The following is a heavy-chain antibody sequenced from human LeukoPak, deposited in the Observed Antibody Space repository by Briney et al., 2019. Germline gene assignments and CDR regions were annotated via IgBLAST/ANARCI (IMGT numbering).Heavy chain of an antibody. CDR3: AREYYDYYEGFDY. CDR2: ISAYNGNT. Sequence: ASVKVSCKASGYTFTSYDISWLRQAPGQGLEWMGRISAYNGNTNYAQKLQGRVTMTTDTSTRTACMELRSLRSDDTAVYFCAREYYDYYEGFDYWGQGTLVTVSS. D-gene: IGHD3-22*01. J-gene: IGHJ4*02. CDR1: GYTFTSYD. V-gene: IGHV1-18*01.